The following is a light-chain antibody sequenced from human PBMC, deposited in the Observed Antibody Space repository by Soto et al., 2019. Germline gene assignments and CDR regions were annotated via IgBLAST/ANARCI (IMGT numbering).Light chain of an antibody. V-gene: IGKV3-15*01. Sequence: EIVLTQSPGTLSLSPGERATLSCRASQSVSSANFAWYQQKPGQAPRLLIYGASTRATGIPARFSGSGSGTEFTLTISSLQSEDFAVYYCHQYYKWPLTFGGGTKVDIK. J-gene: IGKJ4*01. CDR3: HQYYKWPLT. CDR2: GAS. CDR1: QSVSSAN.